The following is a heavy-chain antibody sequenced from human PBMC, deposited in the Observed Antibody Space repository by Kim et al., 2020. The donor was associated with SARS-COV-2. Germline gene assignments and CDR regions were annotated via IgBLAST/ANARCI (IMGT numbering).Heavy chain of an antibody. J-gene: IGHJ5*02. Sequence: SETLSLTCAVYGGSFSGYYWSWIRQPPGKGLEWIGEINHSGSTNYNRSLKSRVTISVDTSKNQFSLKLSSVTAADTAVYYCARGGWNIAAAASFRAKNWFDPWGQGTLVTVSS. CDR1: GGSFSGYY. CDR2: INHSGST. D-gene: IGHD6-13*01. V-gene: IGHV4-34*01. CDR3: ARGGWNIAAAASFRAKNWFDP.